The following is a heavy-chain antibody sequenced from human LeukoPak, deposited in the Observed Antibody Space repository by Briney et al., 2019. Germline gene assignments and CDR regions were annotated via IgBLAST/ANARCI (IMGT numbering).Heavy chain of an antibody. V-gene: IGHV1-18*01. CDR3: ARAFYYYDSSGYYLSAFDI. Sequence: ASVKVSCKASGYTFTSYGISWVRQAPGQGLEWRGWISAYNGNTNYAQKLQGRVIMTTDTSTSTAYMELRSLRSDDTAVYYCARAFYYYDSSGYYLSAFDIWGQGTMVTVSS. D-gene: IGHD3-22*01. CDR1: GYTFTSYG. J-gene: IGHJ3*02. CDR2: ISAYNGNT.